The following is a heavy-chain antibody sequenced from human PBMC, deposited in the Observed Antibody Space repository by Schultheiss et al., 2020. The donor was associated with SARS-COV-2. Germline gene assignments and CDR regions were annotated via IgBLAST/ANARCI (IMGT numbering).Heavy chain of an antibody. Sequence: GGSLRLSCIASGFTFSSYWMTWVRQAPGKGLEWVANIKQDGSGKYYVDYVKGRFTISRDNSKNSLYLQMNSLRAEDTAVYYCAKGNPTRDYFDYWGQGTLVTVSS. D-gene: IGHD1-14*01. CDR3: AKGNPTRDYFDY. CDR1: GFTFSSYW. CDR2: IKQDGSGK. J-gene: IGHJ4*02. V-gene: IGHV3-7*01.